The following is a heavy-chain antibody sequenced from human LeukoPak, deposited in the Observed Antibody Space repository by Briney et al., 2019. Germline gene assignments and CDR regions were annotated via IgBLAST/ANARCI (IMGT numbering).Heavy chain of an antibody. V-gene: IGHV1-69*04. Sequence: SVKVSCKASGGTFSSYAISWVRQAPGQGLEWMGRIIPILGIANYAQKFQGRVTITADKSTSTGYMELSSLRSEDTAVYYCARDCSGGSCYSPYYFDYWGQGTLVTVSS. CDR3: ARDCSGGSCYSPYYFDY. J-gene: IGHJ4*02. CDR2: IIPILGIA. CDR1: GGTFSSYA. D-gene: IGHD2-15*01.